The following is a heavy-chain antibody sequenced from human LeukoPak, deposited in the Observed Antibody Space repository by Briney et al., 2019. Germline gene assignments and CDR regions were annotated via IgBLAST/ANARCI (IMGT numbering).Heavy chain of an antibody. J-gene: IGHJ4*02. CDR1: GFTFSSYG. CDR2: ISYDGSKK. Sequence: GGSLRLSCAASGFTFSSYGMYWVRQAPGKGLEWVAAISYDGSKKYYTDSVKGRFTISRDNSKNTLYLQMNSLRAEDTAVYYCARDEYYGSGPLDYWGQGTLVTVSS. D-gene: IGHD3-10*01. V-gene: IGHV3-30*03. CDR3: ARDEYYGSGPLDY.